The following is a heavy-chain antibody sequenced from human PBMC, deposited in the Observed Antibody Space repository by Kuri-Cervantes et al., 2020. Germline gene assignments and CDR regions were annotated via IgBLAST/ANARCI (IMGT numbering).Heavy chain of an antibody. Sequence: GGSLRLSCAASGFTFSTYVMNWVRQAPGKGLEWVSSISDSGGSRWYADSVKDRFTLSRDNSKNTLYLQMNSLRADDTAVYYCARAFWSGYRLTTRFDPWGQGTLVTVSS. CDR3: ARAFWSGYRLTTRFDP. CDR2: ISDSGGSR. J-gene: IGHJ5*02. V-gene: IGHV3-23*01. D-gene: IGHD3-3*01. CDR1: GFTFSTYV.